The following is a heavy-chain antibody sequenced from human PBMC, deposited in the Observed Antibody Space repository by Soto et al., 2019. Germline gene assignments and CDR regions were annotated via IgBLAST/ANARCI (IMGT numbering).Heavy chain of an antibody. CDR3: ARRRNYDFGSGYYTWFDP. CDR1: GYTFTSYD. CDR2: MNPNSGNT. Sequence: QVQLVQSGAEVKKPGASVKVSCKASGYTFTSYDINWVRQATGQGLEWMGWMNPNSGNTGYAQKFQGRVTMTRNTSKRTAYMELISLRSEDTAVYSCARRRNYDFGSGYYTWFDPWGQGTLVTVSS. J-gene: IGHJ5*02. D-gene: IGHD3-3*01. V-gene: IGHV1-8*01.